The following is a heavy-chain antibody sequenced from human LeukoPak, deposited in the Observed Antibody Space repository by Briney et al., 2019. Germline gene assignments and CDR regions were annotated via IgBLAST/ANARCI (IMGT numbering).Heavy chain of an antibody. J-gene: IGHJ3*01. D-gene: IGHD3-10*01. CDR1: GGSISGYY. CDR3: ARGLWGVPDAFDV. CDR2: IYGSGNA. Sequence: SETLSLTCTVSGGSISGYYWIWIRQSAEKGLEWIGRIYGSGNARYNPFLKSRVTMSVDTSKNHFSLNLTSVTAADTAIYYCARGLWGVPDAFDVWGQGTMVTVSS. V-gene: IGHV4-4*07.